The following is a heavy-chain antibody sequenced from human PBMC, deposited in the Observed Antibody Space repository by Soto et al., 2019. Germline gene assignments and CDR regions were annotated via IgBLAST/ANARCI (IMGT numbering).Heavy chain of an antibody. V-gene: IGHV4-34*01. Sequence: SETLSLTCAVYGGSFSGYYWSWIRQPPGKGLEWIGEINHSGSTNYNPSLKSRVTISVDTSKNQFSLKLSSVTAADTAVYYCARGRNYYDSSGYSLDLSYYGMDVWGQGTTVTVS. CDR1: GGSFSGYY. CDR2: INHSGST. D-gene: IGHD3-22*01. J-gene: IGHJ6*02. CDR3: ARGRNYYDSSGYSLDLSYYGMDV.